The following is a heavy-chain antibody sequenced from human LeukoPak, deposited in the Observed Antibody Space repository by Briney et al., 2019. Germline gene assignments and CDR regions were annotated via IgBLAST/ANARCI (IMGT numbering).Heavy chain of an antibody. J-gene: IGHJ5*02. D-gene: IGHD1-14*01. CDR3: ARSMSDNQSA. CDR2: IYSDDSI. CDR1: GFTVSNNY. Sequence: GGSLRLSCAASGFTVSNNYMTWVRQAPGKGLEWVSVIYSDDSIHYTDSVKGRFTISRDNSRNTVYLQMDSLRAEDTAVYYCARSMSDNQSAWGQGTLVTGSS. V-gene: IGHV3-53*01.